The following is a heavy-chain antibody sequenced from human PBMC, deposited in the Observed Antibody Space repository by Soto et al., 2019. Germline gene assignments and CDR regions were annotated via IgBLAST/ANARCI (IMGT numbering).Heavy chain of an antibody. D-gene: IGHD1-26*01. V-gene: IGHV4-31*03. CDR1: GGSISSGGYY. Sequence: KPSETLSLTCTVSGGSISSGGYYWSWIRQHPGKGLEWIGYIYYSGSTYYNPSLKSRVTISVDTSKNQFSLKLSSVTAADTAVYYCARVGATGKQAYNWFDPWGQGTLVTVSS. J-gene: IGHJ5*02. CDR2: IYYSGST. CDR3: ARVGATGKQAYNWFDP.